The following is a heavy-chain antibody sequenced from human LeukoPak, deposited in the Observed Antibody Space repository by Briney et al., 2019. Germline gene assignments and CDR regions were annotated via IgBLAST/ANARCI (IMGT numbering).Heavy chain of an antibody. CDR3: ARALPHNYCSSTSCQLLDY. J-gene: IGHJ4*02. Sequence: ASVNVSCKASGYTFTSYYMHWVRQAPGQGLEWMGIINPSGGSTSYAQKFQGRVTMTRDTPTSTVYMELRSLSSDDTAVYYCARALPHNYCSSTSCQLLDYWGQGTLVTVSS. CDR1: GYTFTSYY. V-gene: IGHV1-46*01. CDR2: INPSGGST. D-gene: IGHD2-2*01.